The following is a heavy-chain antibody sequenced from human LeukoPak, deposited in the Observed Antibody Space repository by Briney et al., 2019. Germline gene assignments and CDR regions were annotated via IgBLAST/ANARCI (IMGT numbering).Heavy chain of an antibody. CDR1: GFTFGDYA. D-gene: IGHD2-2*01. V-gene: IGHV3-49*03. Sequence: GGSLRLSCTASGFTFGDYAMSWFRQAPGKGLEWVGFIRSKAYGGTTEYAASVNGRFTNSRDDSKSIAYLQMNSLNTEDTAVYYCTRAGVAYCSSTSCYHDWFDPWGQGTLVTVSS. CDR2: IRSKAYGGTT. J-gene: IGHJ5*02. CDR3: TRAGVAYCSSTSCYHDWFDP.